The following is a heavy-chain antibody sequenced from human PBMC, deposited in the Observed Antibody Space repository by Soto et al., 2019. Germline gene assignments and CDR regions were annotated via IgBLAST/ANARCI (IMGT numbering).Heavy chain of an antibody. CDR1: GGSISSYY. CDR2: IYYSGST. V-gene: IGHV4-59*08. D-gene: IGHD3-3*01. J-gene: IGHJ4*02. Sequence: SETLSLTCTVSGGSISSYYWSWIRQPPGKGLEWIGYIYYSGSTNYNPSLKSRVTISVDTSKNQFSLKLSSVTAADTAVYYCARAPSKDYDFWSGYFDYWGKGTLVTVSS. CDR3: ARAPSKDYDFWSGYFDY.